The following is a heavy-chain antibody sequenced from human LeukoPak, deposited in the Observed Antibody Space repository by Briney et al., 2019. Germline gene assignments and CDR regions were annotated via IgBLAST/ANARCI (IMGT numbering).Heavy chain of an antibody. D-gene: IGHD3-10*01. CDR3: ARGRGHYYGSRSYYLYYYYMDV. Sequence: SETLSLTCAVYGGSFSGYYWSWIRQPPGKGLEWIGEINHSGSTNYNPSLKSRVTISVDTSKNQFSLKLSSVTAADTAVYYCARGRGHYYGSRSYYLYYYYMDVWGKGTTVIVSS. J-gene: IGHJ6*03. V-gene: IGHV4-34*01. CDR2: INHSGST. CDR1: GGSFSGYY.